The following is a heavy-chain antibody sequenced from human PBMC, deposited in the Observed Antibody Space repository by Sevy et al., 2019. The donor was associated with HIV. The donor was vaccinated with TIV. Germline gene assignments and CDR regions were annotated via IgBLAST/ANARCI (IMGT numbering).Heavy chain of an antibody. CDR3: TTDSKKRGLYSLLDY. J-gene: IGHJ4*02. D-gene: IGHD2-21*01. CDR2: IKSNSDGGTT. Sequence: GESLKISCTASGFTFSNAWMSWVRQAPGKGLEWVGRIKSNSDGGTTDYAAPVKGRFTISRDDSKNTLYLQMNSLKTEDTAIYYCTTDSKKRGLYSLLDYWGQGTLVTVSS. V-gene: IGHV3-15*01. CDR1: GFTFSNAW.